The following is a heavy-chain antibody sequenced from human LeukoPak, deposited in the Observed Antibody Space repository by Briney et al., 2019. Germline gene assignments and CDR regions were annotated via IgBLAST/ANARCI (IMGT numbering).Heavy chain of an antibody. CDR2: IDDVGSGT. V-gene: IGHV3-74*01. CDR3: ATVFDF. Sequence: GESLRLSCAASGFTFSRYWMHWVRQVPGKGLVWVSRIDDVGSGTSYADSVKGRFTISRDDAKNTVYLQMNSLRAEDTAVYYCATVFDFWGQGTLVTVSS. D-gene: IGHD2-21*02. CDR1: GFTFSRYW. J-gene: IGHJ5*01.